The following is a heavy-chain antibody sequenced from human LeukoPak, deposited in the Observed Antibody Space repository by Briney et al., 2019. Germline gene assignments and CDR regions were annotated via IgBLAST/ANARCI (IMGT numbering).Heavy chain of an antibody. J-gene: IGHJ6*02. Sequence: QSGGSLRLSCAASRFTFSNHGMHWVRQAPGKGLEWVAVISYDGSNKYYADSVKGRFTISRDNSKNTLYLQMNSLRAEDTAVYYCARSVDYVWGTLGGMDVWGQGTTVTVSS. V-gene: IGHV3-30*03. CDR3: ARSVDYVWGTLGGMDV. CDR1: RFTFSNHG. CDR2: ISYDGSNK. D-gene: IGHD3-16*01.